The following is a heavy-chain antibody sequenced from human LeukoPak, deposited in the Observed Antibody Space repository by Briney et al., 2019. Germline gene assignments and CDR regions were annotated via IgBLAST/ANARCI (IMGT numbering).Heavy chain of an antibody. Sequence: SETLSLTCTVSGGSISSSSYYWGWIRQPPGKGLEWIGSIYYSGSTYYNPSLKSRVTISVDTSKNQFSLKLSSVTAADTAVYYCARVKRSSSSSYFDYWGQGTLVTVSS. CDR3: ARVKRSSSSSYFDY. CDR1: GGSISSSSYY. V-gene: IGHV4-39*07. D-gene: IGHD6-13*01. J-gene: IGHJ4*02. CDR2: IYYSGST.